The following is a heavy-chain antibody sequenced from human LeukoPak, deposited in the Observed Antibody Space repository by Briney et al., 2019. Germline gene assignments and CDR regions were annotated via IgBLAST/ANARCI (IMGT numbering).Heavy chain of an antibody. CDR2: ISYDGSNK. CDR3: AKVGEGYCSSTSCYTVDY. J-gene: IGHJ4*02. V-gene: IGHV3-30*04. CDR1: GFTFSSYA. Sequence: GGSLRLSCAASGFTFSSYAMHWVRQAPGKGLEWVAVISYDGSNKYYADSVKGRFTISRDNSKNTLYLQMNSLRAEDTAVYYCAKVGEGYCSSTSCYTVDYWGQGTLVTVSS. D-gene: IGHD2-2*02.